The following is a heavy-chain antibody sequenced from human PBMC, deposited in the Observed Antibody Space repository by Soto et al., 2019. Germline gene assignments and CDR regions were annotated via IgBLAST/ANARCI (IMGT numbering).Heavy chain of an antibody. CDR2: IIPIFGVA. V-gene: IGHV1-69*13. D-gene: IGHD5-12*01. CDR1: GGTFSRSS. CDR3: AREDRDRESGLVADDIDVMSV. Sequence: SVKVSCKASGGTFSRSSITWVRQAPGHGLEWIGRIIPIFGVASYAQKFQGRVTITADESTSTAYMELSSLRSDDTAVYYCAREDRDRESGLVADDIDVMSVWGRGSSDTVSS. J-gene: IGHJ6*01.